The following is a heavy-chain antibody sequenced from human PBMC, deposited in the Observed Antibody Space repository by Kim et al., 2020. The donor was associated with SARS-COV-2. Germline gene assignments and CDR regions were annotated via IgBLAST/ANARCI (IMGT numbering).Heavy chain of an antibody. V-gene: IGHV3-48*03. D-gene: IGHD5-12*01. CDR3: ARDQWGDGYNPPNYFDY. Sequence: GGSLRLSCAASGLTFSSYEMNWVRQAPGKGLEWVSYISSSGSTIYYADSVKGRFTISRDNAKNSLYLQMNSLRAEDTAVYYCARDQWGDGYNPPNYFDYWGQGTLVTVSS. J-gene: IGHJ4*02. CDR1: GLTFSSYE. CDR2: ISSSGSTI.